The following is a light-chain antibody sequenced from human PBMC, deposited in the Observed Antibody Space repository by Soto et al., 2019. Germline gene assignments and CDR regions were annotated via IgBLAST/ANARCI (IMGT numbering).Light chain of an antibody. CDR1: QSLVYSDGNTY. V-gene: IGKV2-24*01. Sequence: VLTQTPLSSPVTLGQPASISCRSSQSLVYSDGNTYLSWLQQRPGQPPRLLIYQVSNRFSGVPDRFSGSGAATDSTPKISRVEAEDVGVYSCIQFSYFPRTFGRGTKVEIK. CDR2: QVS. J-gene: IGKJ1*01. CDR3: IQFSYFPRT.